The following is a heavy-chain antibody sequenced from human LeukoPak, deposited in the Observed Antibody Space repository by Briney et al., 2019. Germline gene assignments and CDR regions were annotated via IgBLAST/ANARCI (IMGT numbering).Heavy chain of an antibody. CDR1: GGSISPYY. V-gene: IGHV4-59*08. CDR3: ARHVHSYVTTPIDY. J-gene: IGHJ4*02. D-gene: IGHD4-17*01. CDR2: TYYSGST. Sequence: PSETLSLTCTVSGGSISPYYWSWIRQPPGKGLEWIGYTYYSGSTNYNPSLKSRVTISVDTSKNQFSLKLSSVTAADTAVYYCARHVHSYVTTPIDYWGQGTLVTVSS.